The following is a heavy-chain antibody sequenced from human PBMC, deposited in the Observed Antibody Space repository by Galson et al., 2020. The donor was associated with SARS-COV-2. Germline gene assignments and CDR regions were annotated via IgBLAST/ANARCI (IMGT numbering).Heavy chain of an antibody. CDR2: ISASGGST. CDR1: GFTFNNYA. V-gene: IGHV3-23*01. J-gene: IGHJ4*02. D-gene: IGHD6-6*01. Sequence: GESLKISCAASGFTFNNYAMTWVRQAPGKGLEWVSIISASGGSTYYADSVRGWFTISRDNSKNTLYLQMNSLRDEDTAVYYCAREGPDYTSSYFDFWGQGTPVTVSS. CDR3: AREGPDYTSSYFDF.